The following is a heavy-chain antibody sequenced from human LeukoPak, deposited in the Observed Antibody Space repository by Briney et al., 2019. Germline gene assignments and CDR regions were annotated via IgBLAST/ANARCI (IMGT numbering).Heavy chain of an antibody. CDR3: AELGITMIGGV. J-gene: IGHJ6*04. V-gene: IGHV3-9*01. Sequence: GGSLRLSCAASGFTFDDYAMHWVRQAPGKGLEWVSGISWNSGSIGYADSVKGRFTISRDNPKNSLYLQMNSLRAEDTAVYYCAELGITMIGGVWGKGTTVTISS. CDR2: ISWNSGSI. CDR1: GFTFDDYA. D-gene: IGHD3-10*02.